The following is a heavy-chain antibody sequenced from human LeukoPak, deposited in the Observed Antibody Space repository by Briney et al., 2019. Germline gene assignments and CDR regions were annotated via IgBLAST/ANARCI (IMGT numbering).Heavy chain of an antibody. Sequence: GGSLRLSCAASGFTFSSYAMSWVRQAPGKGLEWVSAISGSGGSTYYADSVKGRYTISRDNSKNTLYLQMNSLRAEDTAVYYCAKDLSMVVPAAPFDYWGQGTLVTVSS. CDR2: ISGSGGST. D-gene: IGHD2-2*01. V-gene: IGHV3-23*01. J-gene: IGHJ4*02. CDR3: AKDLSMVVPAAPFDY. CDR1: GFTFSSYA.